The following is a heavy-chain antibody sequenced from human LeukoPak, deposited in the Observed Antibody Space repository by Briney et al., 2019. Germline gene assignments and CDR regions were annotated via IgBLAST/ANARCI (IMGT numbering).Heavy chain of an antibody. D-gene: IGHD3-22*01. CDR1: GFTFSSYA. CDR3: ASHRYYYDSSGYYYASPPYYFDY. CDR2: ISGSGYST. Sequence: HAGGSLRLSCAASGFTFSSYAMSWVRQAPGKGLEWVSGISGSGYSTYYADSVKGRFTISRDNSKNTLYLQMNSLRAEDTAVYYCASHRYYYDSSGYYYASPPYYFDYWGQGTLVTVSS. J-gene: IGHJ4*02. V-gene: IGHV3-23*01.